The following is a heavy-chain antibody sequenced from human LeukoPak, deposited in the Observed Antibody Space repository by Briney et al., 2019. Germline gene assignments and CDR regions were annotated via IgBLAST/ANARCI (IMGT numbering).Heavy chain of an antibody. CDR1: GGSFSGYY. V-gene: IGHV3-7*01. J-gene: IGHJ3*02. D-gene: IGHD6-6*01. CDR3: ARIKYRRDAFDI. CDR2: IKQDGSEK. Sequence: ETLSLTCAVYGGSFSGYYWSWIRQPPGKGLEWVANIKQDGSEKYYVDSVKGRFTISRDNAKNSLYLQMNSLRAEDTAVYYCARIKYRRDAFDIWGQGTMVTVSS.